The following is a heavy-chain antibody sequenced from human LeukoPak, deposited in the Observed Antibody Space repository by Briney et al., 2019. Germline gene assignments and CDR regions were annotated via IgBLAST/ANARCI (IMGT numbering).Heavy chain of an antibody. CDR3: ARDEMQVGSGGDTSSYYYVYYMDV. V-gene: IGHV4-4*07. Sequence: SETLSLTCSVSGDSVSRYHWSWMRQPAGRGLEWIGRVFSSGSANYNPSLKSRVILSVDKSKNELSLRLSAVIAADTAIYYCARDEMQVGSGGDTSSYYYVYYMDVWGQGTAVSVS. D-gene: IGHD2-21*02. CDR2: VFSSGSA. CDR1: GDSVSRYH. J-gene: IGHJ6*03.